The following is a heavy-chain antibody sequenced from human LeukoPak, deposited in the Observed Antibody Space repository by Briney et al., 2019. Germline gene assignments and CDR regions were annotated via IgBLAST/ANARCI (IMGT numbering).Heavy chain of an antibody. J-gene: IGHJ4*02. CDR3: ARGPNYDILTGYPKEPFDY. CDR2: IYYSGST. CDR1: GGSISSSSYY. Sequence: SETLSLTCTVSGGSISSSSYYWGWIRQPPGKGLEWIGSIYYSGSTYYNPSLKSRVTISVDTSKNQFSLKLSSVTAADTAVYYCARGPNYDILTGYPKEPFDYWGQGTLVTVSS. V-gene: IGHV4-39*07. D-gene: IGHD3-9*01.